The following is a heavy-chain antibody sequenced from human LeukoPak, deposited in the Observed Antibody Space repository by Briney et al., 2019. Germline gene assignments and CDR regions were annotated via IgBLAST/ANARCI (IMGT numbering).Heavy chain of an antibody. CDR3: ARVPPPIFSGPYYFDY. V-gene: IGHV4-59*01. CDR2: IYYSGST. CDR1: GGSISSYY. J-gene: IGHJ4*02. Sequence: SETLSLTCTVSGGSISSYYWSWIRQPPGKGLEWIGYIYYSGSTNYNPSLKSRVTISVDTSKNQFSLKLSSVTAADTAVYYCARVPPPIFSGPYYFDYWGQGTLVTVSS. D-gene: IGHD5-12*01.